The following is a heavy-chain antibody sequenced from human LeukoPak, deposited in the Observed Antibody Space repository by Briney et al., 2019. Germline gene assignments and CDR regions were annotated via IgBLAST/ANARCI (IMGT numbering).Heavy chain of an antibody. CDR3: ARDKVVGATWFDP. Sequence: PGGSLRLSCAASGFTFNNYWMSWVRQAPGKGLEWVANIKQDGSEIYYVDSVKGRFTISRDNTKNSVYLQMNSLRAEDTAVYYCARDKVVGATWFDPWGQGTLVTVSS. D-gene: IGHD1-26*01. V-gene: IGHV3-7*01. CDR1: GFTFNNYW. J-gene: IGHJ5*02. CDR2: IKQDGSEI.